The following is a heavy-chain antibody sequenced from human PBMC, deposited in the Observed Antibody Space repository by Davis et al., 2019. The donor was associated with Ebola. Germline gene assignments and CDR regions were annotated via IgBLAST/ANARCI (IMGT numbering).Heavy chain of an antibody. D-gene: IGHD3-16*01. CDR3: AQYEQRGTDY. CDR2: VGKTGDNI. J-gene: IGHJ4*02. V-gene: IGHV3-23*01. CDR1: GFIFDSFA. Sequence: PGGSLRLSCAAYGFIFDSFAMSWMRQAPGKGLEWVSVVGKTGDNIHYADSVKGRFTISRDNSKNTLFLQMNRLRAEDTAVYYCAQYEQRGTDYWGQGALATVSS.